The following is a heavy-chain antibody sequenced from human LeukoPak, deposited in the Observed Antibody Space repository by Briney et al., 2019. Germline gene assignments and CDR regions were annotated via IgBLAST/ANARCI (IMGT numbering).Heavy chain of an antibody. D-gene: IGHD6-13*01. CDR3: AKNKAAGGGGYYYYGMDV. V-gene: IGHV4-4*07. CDR1: NGSISSYF. J-gene: IGHJ6*02. CDR2: VYTSGST. Sequence: PSETLSLTCTVSNGSISSYFWSWIRQPAGKGLQWIGRVYTSGSTNYNPSLKSRVTMSVDTSKNQFSLKLSSVTAADTAVYYCAKNKAAGGGGYYYYGMDVWGQGTTVTVSS.